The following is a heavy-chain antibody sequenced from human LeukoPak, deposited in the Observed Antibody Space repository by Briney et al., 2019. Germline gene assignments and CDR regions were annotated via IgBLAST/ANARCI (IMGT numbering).Heavy chain of an antibody. CDR1: GFTVSSNY. J-gene: IGHJ4*02. CDR3: AARITMIVVNDY. V-gene: IGHV3-53*01. D-gene: IGHD3-22*01. CDR2: IYSGGST. Sequence: PGGSLRLSCAASGFTVSSNYMSWVRQAPGKGLEWVSVIYSGGSTYYADSVEGRFTISRDNSKNTLYLQMNSLRAEDTAVYYCAARITMIVVNDYWGQGTLVTVSS.